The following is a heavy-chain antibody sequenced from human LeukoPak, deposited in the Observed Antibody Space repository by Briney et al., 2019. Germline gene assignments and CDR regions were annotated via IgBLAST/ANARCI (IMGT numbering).Heavy chain of an antibody. CDR1: GCIFSSYA. Sequence: GGSLRHSCAVSGCIFSSYAMNWVRQAPGKGLEWVSGISGSGGVTYYADSVKGRFTISRDNSKNTLYLQMNSLRGDDTAIYYCAKDISVVAARPPQGYWGQGTLVTVSS. CDR3: AKDISVVAARPPQGY. CDR2: ISGSGGVT. D-gene: IGHD6-6*01. J-gene: IGHJ4*02. V-gene: IGHV3-23*01.